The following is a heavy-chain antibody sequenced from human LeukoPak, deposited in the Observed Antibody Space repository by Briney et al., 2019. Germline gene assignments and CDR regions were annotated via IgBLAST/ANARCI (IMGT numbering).Heavy chain of an antibody. J-gene: IGHJ4*02. V-gene: IGHV3-74*01. CDR2: IYIDGSST. D-gene: IGHD2-2*01. Sequence: GGSLRLSCAASGFTFSTYWMHWVRQAPGKGLVWVSRIYIDGSSTNYADSVKGRFTISRDNAKNTLYLQMNSLRAEDTAVYYCARGASARQDYCGPGILGTLSS. CDR1: GFTFSTYW. CDR3: ARGASARQDY.